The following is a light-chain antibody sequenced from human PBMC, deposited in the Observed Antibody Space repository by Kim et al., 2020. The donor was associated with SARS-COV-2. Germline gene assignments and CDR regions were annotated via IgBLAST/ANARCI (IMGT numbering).Light chain of an antibody. CDR1: NSNIGAGYE. CDR2: DNY. J-gene: IGLJ2*01. Sequence: SVTISCAGGNSNIGAGYEVPWYRQLPGTAPKLLIYDNYRRPSGVPDRFSGSTSVTSASLAITWLQAEDEAVYYCQSYDTGLSGIIFGGGTQLTVL. V-gene: IGLV1-40*01. CDR3: QSYDTGLSGII.